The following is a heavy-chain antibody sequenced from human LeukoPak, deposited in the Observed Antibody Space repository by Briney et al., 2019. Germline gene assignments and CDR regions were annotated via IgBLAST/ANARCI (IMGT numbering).Heavy chain of an antibody. CDR3: ARFRGSGSYRGWFDP. CDR1: GFTFSDYY. V-gene: IGHV3-53*01. Sequence: GGSLRLSCAASGFTFSDYYMSWIRQAPGKGLEWVSVIYSGGSTYYADSVKGRFTISRDNSKNTLYLQMNSLRAEDTAVYYCARFRGSGSYRGWFDPWGQGTLVTVSS. J-gene: IGHJ5*02. D-gene: IGHD3-10*01. CDR2: IYSGGST.